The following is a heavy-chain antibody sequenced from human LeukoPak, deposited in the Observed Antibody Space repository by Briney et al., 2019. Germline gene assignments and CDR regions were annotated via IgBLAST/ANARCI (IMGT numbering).Heavy chain of an antibody. D-gene: IGHD2-2*01. J-gene: IGHJ5*02. Sequence: ASVKVSCKASGYTFTSYGISWVRQAPGQGLEWMGWISAYNGNTNYAQKLQGRVTTTTDTSTSTAYMELRSLRSDDTAVYYCARDHRDIVVVPAAQDWFDPWGQGTLVTVSS. CDR2: ISAYNGNT. CDR3: ARDHRDIVVVPAAQDWFDP. V-gene: IGHV1-18*01. CDR1: GYTFTSYG.